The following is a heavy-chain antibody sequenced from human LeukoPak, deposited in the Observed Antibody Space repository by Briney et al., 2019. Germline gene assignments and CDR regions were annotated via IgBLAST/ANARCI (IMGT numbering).Heavy chain of an antibody. D-gene: IGHD6-6*01. CDR2: INHSGST. V-gene: IGHV4-39*07. Sequence: SETLSLTCTVSGGSISSGDYYWSWIRQPPGKGLEWIGEINHSGSTNYNPSPKSRVTISVDTSKNQFSLKLSSVTAADTAVYYCARALSIAARWGQGTLVTVSS. CDR3: ARALSIAAR. CDR1: GGSISSGDYY. J-gene: IGHJ4*02.